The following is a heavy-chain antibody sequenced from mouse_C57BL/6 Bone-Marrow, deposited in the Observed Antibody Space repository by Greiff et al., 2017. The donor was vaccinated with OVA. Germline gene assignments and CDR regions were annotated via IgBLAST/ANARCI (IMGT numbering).Heavy chain of an antibody. D-gene: IGHD2-2*01. CDR3: TTWAVTTAY. V-gene: IGHV14-4*01. CDR1: GFNIKDDY. Sequence: VQLKESGAELVRPGASVKLSCTASGFNIKDDYMHWVKQRPEQGLEWIGWIDPENGDTEYASKFQGKATITADTSSNTAYLQLSSLTSEDTAVYYCTTWAVTTAYWGQGTLVTVSA. J-gene: IGHJ3*01. CDR2: IDPENGDT.